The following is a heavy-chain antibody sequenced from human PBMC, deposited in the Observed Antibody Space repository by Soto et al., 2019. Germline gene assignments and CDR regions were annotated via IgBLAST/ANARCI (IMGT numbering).Heavy chain of an antibody. D-gene: IGHD6-13*01. V-gene: IGHV4-59*01. CDR2: IYYSGST. J-gene: IGHJ6*02. CDR1: GGSISSYY. CDR3: ARGQQLLNYYYYGMDV. Sequence: SETLSLTCTVSGGSISSYYWSWIRQPPGKGLEWIGYIYYSGSTNYNPSLKSRVTISVDTSKNQFSLKLSSVTAADTAVYYCARGQQLLNYYYYGMDVWGQGTTVTVSS.